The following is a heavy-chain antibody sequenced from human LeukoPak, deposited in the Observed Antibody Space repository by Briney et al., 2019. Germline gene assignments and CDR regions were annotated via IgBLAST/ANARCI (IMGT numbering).Heavy chain of an antibody. V-gene: IGHV3-48*04. CDR1: GFTFSSYS. J-gene: IGHJ4*02. CDR3: APVSGSYLAFDY. CDR2: ISSSSSTI. D-gene: IGHD1-26*01. Sequence: GGSLRLACAASGFTFSSYSMNWVRQAPGKGLEWVSYISSSSSTIYYADSVKGRFTISRDSAKNSLYLQMNSLRAEDTAVYYCAPVSGSYLAFDYWGQGTLVTVSS.